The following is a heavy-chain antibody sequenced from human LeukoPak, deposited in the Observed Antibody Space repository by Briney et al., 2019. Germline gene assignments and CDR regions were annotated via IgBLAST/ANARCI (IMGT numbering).Heavy chain of an antibody. V-gene: IGHV1-2*02. CDR2: INPNSGGT. CDR3: ARAVMVRGVIQEYLSWFDP. CDR1: GYTFTGYY. D-gene: IGHD3-10*01. Sequence: ASVKVSCKASGYTFTGYYMHWVRQAPGQGLEWMGWINPNSGGTNYAQKFQGRVTMTRDTSISTAYMELSRLRSDDTAVYYCARAVMVRGVIQEYLSWFDPWAREPWSPSPQ. J-gene: IGHJ5*02.